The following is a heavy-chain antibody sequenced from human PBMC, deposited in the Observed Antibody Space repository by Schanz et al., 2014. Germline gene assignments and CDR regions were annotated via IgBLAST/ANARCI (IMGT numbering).Heavy chain of an antibody. CDR3: ARGGTYGIFYDHMDV. J-gene: IGHJ6*03. CDR2: IYHTGST. CDR1: GGSFSGYY. Sequence: QVQLQQWGAGLLKPSETLSLTCGVFGGSFSGYYWSWIRQPPGKGLEWIGEIYHTGSTNYNPSLKSRVTMSLDTSKNQVSLTLGSETAADTAVYYCARGGTYGIFYDHMDVWGRGTTVTVSS. V-gene: IGHV4-34*01. D-gene: IGHD3-22*01.